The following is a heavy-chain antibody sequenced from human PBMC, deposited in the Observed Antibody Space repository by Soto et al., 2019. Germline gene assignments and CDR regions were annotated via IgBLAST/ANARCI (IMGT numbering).Heavy chain of an antibody. CDR3: ARLRLGSYDLKYFDY. V-gene: IGHV3-72*01. CDR1: GFTFSDHY. Sequence: EVQLVESGGGLVQPGGSLRLSCGASGFTFSDHYVDWVLQAPGNGLALVARIRNNANSYSTEYAASAKGRFNISRDDSKNLGYLQMRILKTEDTAVYYCARLRLGSYDLKYFDYWGQGTLVTVSA. J-gene: IGHJ4*02. CDR2: IRNNANSYST. D-gene: IGHD1-26*01.